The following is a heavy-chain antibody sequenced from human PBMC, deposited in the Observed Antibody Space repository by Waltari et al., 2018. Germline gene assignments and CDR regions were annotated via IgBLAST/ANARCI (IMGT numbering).Heavy chain of an antibody. Sequence: QLQLQESGPGLVRPSETLSLTCTVSGGALSSSIYYWGWIRRPPGKGLEGIGNIYYSDYTYFNPSLKSRVTISSDTSRNQFSLKLTSVTAADTAVYYCARDPAPSDYFDSWGQGTLVTVSS. CDR2: IYYSDYT. D-gene: IGHD6-6*01. CDR1: GGALSSSIYY. J-gene: IGHJ4*02. CDR3: ARDPAPSDYFDS. V-gene: IGHV4-39*07.